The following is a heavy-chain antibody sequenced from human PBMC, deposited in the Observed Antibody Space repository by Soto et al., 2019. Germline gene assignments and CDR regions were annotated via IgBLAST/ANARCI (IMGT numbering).Heavy chain of an antibody. CDR3: TRQGRGVAARSYDY. V-gene: IGHV4-39*01. CDR2: MYYSGTT. J-gene: IGHJ4*02. Sequence: QLQLQESGPGLVKDSETLSLTCTVSGGAISSSRCYWGWIRQAPGKGLEWIGSMYYSGTTYYNPSLRSRVTISADTSKNQFSLKLTSVTAADTAVYYCTRQGRGVAARSYDYWGQGTLVPVSS. CDR1: GGAISSSRCY. D-gene: IGHD6-6*01.